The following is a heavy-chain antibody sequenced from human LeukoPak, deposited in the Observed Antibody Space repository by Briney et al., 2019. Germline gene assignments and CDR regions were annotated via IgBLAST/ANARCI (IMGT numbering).Heavy chain of an antibody. D-gene: IGHD2-2*02. CDR3: ARGRYCSSTSCYTYLFDY. Sequence: GASVKVSCKASGYTFTSYYMHWVRQAPGQGLEWIGMINPSGGSTSYAQKFQGRVTMTRDTSTSTVYMELSSLRSEDTAVYYCARGRYCSSTSCYTYLFDYWGQGTLVTVSS. V-gene: IGHV1-46*01. CDR2: INPSGGST. CDR1: GYTFTSYY. J-gene: IGHJ4*02.